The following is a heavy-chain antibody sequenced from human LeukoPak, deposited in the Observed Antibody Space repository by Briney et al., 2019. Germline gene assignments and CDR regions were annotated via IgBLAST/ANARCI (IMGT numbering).Heavy chain of an antibody. J-gene: IGHJ3*02. CDR3: ARFSLGIAVAGTGEAFDI. V-gene: IGHV4-4*07. Sequence: SETLSLTCTVSGGSISSYYWGWIRQPAGKGLEWIGRIYTSGSTNYNPSLKSRVTMSVDTSKNQSSLKLSSVTAADTAVYYCARFSLGIAVAGTGEAFDIWGQGTMVTVSS. D-gene: IGHD6-19*01. CDR1: GGSISSYY. CDR2: IYTSGST.